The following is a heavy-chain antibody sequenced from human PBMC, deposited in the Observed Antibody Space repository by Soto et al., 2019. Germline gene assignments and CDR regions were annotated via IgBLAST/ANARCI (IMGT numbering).Heavy chain of an antibody. D-gene: IGHD2-15*01. CDR1: GGSFSGYY. CDR3: ARGLGLVVVAASYWFDP. J-gene: IGHJ5*02. CDR2: INHSGST. V-gene: IGHV4-34*01. Sequence: QVQLQQWGAGLLKPSETLSLTCAVYGGSFSGYYWSWIRQPPGKGLEWIGEINHSGSTNYNPSLKSRVTISVDTSKNQFSLKLSSVTAADTAVYYCARGLGLVVVAASYWFDPWGQGTLVTVSS.